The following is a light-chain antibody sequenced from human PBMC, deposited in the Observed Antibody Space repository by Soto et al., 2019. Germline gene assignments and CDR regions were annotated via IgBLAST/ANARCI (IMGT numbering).Light chain of an antibody. J-gene: IGLJ1*01. CDR3: SSYAGSSNV. CDR2: EVN. CDR1: SSDVGGYNY. V-gene: IGLV2-8*01. Sequence: QSFLTQPPSTSGSPGQSVAISCTGTSSDVGGYNYVSWYQQHPGKAPKLMIYEVNKRPSGVPDRFSGSKSGNTASLTVSGLQAEDEADYYCSSYAGSSNVFGTGTKATV.